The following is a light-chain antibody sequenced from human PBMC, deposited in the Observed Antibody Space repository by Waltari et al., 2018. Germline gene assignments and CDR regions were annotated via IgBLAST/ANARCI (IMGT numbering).Light chain of an antibody. Sequence: EIVLTPSPGPLSLSPGDRATPSCRASESVKGNYLVWYQQKPGQAPRVLIYGSSKRATGIPDRFSGSGSGRDFTLTISRLEPEDFAMYYCQHYDGSPYTFGPGTKLEIK. CDR1: ESVKGNY. CDR2: GSS. CDR3: QHYDGSPYT. J-gene: IGKJ3*01. V-gene: IGKV3-20*01.